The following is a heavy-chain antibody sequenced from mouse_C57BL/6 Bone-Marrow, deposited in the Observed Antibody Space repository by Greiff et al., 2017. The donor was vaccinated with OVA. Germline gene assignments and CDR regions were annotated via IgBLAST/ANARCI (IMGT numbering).Heavy chain of an antibody. V-gene: IGHV12-3*01. J-gene: IGHJ2*01. Sequence: VQLQQSGPGLVKPSQSLFLTCSITGFPITSGYYWIWIRQSPGKPLEWMGYITHSGETFYNPSLQSPISITRETSKNQFFLQLNSVTTEDTAMEYCAGVYDYDGDYFDYWGQGTTLTVSS. CDR1: GFPITSGYY. CDR3: AGVYDYDGDYFDY. CDR2: ITHSGET. D-gene: IGHD2-4*01.